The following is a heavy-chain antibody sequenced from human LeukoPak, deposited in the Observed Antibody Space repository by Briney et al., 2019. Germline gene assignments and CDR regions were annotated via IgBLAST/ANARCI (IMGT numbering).Heavy chain of an antibody. D-gene: IGHD3-22*01. J-gene: IGHJ3*02. Sequence: GGSLRLSCAASGFTFDDYAMHWVRQAPGKGLEWVSLIRGDGGSTYYADSVKGRFTISRDSSKNSLYLQMNSLRTEDTALYYCAKDLYYYDSSGYPIWGQGTMVTVSS. V-gene: IGHV3-43*02. CDR1: GFTFDDYA. CDR3: AKDLYYYDSSGYPI. CDR2: IRGDGGST.